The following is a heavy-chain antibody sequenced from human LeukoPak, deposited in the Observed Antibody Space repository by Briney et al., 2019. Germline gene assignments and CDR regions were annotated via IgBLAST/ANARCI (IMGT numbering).Heavy chain of an antibody. CDR2: IYHSGST. V-gene: IGHV4-4*02. J-gene: IGHJ4*02. Sequence: SETLSLTCAVSGGSISSSNWWSWVRQPLGKGLEWIGEIYHSGSTNYNPSLKSRVTISVDKSKNQFSLKLSSMTAADTAVYYCAKSRHNSTWWRYFDYWGQGTLVTVSS. CDR3: AKSRHNSTWWRYFDY. D-gene: IGHD6-13*01. CDR1: GGSISSSNW.